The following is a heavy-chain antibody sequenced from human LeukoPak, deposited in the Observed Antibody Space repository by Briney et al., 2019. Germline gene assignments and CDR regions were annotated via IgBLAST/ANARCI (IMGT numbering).Heavy chain of an antibody. CDR2: INPSGRT. CDR1: GGSIGSYR. Sequence: SETLSLTCSVSGGSIGSYRWTWIRQPAGKGLEWIGRINPSGRTNYNPSLGSRIIISADKSKKQLSLKLTSVTAADTAVYFCVSLDYGGDDWGQGILVTVSS. CDR3: VSLDYGGDD. J-gene: IGHJ4*02. D-gene: IGHD4-17*01. V-gene: IGHV4-4*07.